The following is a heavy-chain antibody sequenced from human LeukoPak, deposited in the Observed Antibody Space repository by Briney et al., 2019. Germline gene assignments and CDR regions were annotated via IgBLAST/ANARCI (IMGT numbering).Heavy chain of an antibody. V-gene: IGHV2-70*11. J-gene: IGHJ4*02. D-gene: IGHD6-19*01. CDR1: GFSLSTSGMC. CDR2: IDWDDDK. CDR3: ARTRWGSGWYGQYYFDY. Sequence: SGPALVKPTQTLTLTCTFSGFSLSTSGMCVSWIRQPPGKALEWLVRIDWDDDKYYSTSLKTRLTISKDTSKNQVVLTLTNIDPVDTATYYCARTRWGSGWYGQYYFDYWGQGTLVTVSS.